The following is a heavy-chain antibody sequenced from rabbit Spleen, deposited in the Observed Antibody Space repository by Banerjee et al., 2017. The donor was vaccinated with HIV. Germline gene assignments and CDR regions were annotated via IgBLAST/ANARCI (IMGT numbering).Heavy chain of an antibody. CDR3: ARDAGTGDYIDVYFNL. D-gene: IGHD8-1*01. CDR1: GFSFNSSDY. V-gene: IGHV1S40*01. Sequence: QSLEESGGGLVKPGASLTLTCKASGFSFNSSDYMCWVRQAPGKGLEWIGCIYTGNGKTYYASWAKGRFTISKSSSTTVTLQMTSLTAADTATYFCARDAGTGDYIDVYFNLWGPGTLVTVS. CDR2: IYTGNGKT. J-gene: IGHJ4*01.